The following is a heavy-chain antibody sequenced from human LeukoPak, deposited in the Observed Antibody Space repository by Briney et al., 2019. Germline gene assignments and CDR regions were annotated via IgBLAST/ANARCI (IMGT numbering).Heavy chain of an antibody. CDR3: ARGPNKSDGGNSGSAWFDP. CDR2: MNPNSGNT. Sequence: ASVKVSRKASGYTFTTYDINWVRQATAQGLEWMGWMNPNSGNTGYAQKFQGRVTMTRNTSISTAYMELSSLRSEDTAVYYCARGPNKSDGGNSGSAWFDPWGQGTLVTVSS. J-gene: IGHJ5*02. V-gene: IGHV1-8*01. CDR1: GYTFTTYD. D-gene: IGHD4-23*01.